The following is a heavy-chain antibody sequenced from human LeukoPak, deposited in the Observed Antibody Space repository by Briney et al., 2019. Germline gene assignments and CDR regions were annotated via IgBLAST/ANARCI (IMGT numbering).Heavy chain of an antibody. J-gene: IGHJ5*02. V-gene: IGHV3-23*01. CDR3: AKDWRRRYCSSTSCQTVPNWFAP. D-gene: IGHD2-2*01. Sequence: GGSLRLSCAASGFTFSSYAMSWVRQAPGKGLEWVSAISGSGGSTYYADSVKGRFTISRDNSKNTLYLQMNRLRTEDTAVYYCAKDWRRRYCSSTSCQTVPNWFAPWGQGTLVTVSS. CDR2: ISGSGGST. CDR1: GFTFSSYA.